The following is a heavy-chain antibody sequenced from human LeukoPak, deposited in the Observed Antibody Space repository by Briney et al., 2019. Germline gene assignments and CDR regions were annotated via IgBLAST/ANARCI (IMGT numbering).Heavy chain of an antibody. V-gene: IGHV5-10-1*01. D-gene: IGHD3-22*01. CDR2: IDPSDSYT. CDR3: ARDDSSGYDY. J-gene: IGHJ4*02. CDR1: GYSLTNYW. Sequence: GESLKISCKGSGYSLTNYWISWVHQMPGKGLEWMGRIDPSDSYTNYSPSFQGHVTISTDKSISTAYLQWSSLKASDTAMYYCARDDSSGYDYWGQGTLVTVSS.